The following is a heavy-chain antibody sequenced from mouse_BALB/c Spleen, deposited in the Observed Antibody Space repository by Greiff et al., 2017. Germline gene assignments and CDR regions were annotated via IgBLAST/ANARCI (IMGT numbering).Heavy chain of an antibody. CDR3: ARNGDGWYFDV. CDR1: GFSLTSYG. Sequence: VKLQQSGPGLVQPSQSLSITCTVSGFSLTSYGVHWVRQSPGKGLEWLGVIWSGGSTDYNAAFISRLSISKDNSKSQVFFKMNSLQANDTAIYYCARNGDGWYFDVWGAGTTVTVSS. V-gene: IGHV2-2*02. D-gene: IGHD2-3*01. J-gene: IGHJ1*01. CDR2: IWSGGST.